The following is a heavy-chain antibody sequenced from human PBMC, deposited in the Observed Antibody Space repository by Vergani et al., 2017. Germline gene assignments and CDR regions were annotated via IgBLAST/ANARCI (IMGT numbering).Heavy chain of an antibody. Sequence: EVQLVESGGGLVQPGRSLRLSCAASGFTFSGYAMSWVRQAPGKGLEWVSTITRNGASTYYADSVRGRFTISRDNSQNMLYLQMSGLRAEDTALYYCAKRLSGSSTWYYFDYWGQGTLVTVSS. V-gene: IGHV3-23*04. J-gene: IGHJ4*02. CDR2: ITRNGAST. CDR1: GFTFSGYA. CDR3: AKRLSGSSTWYYFDY. D-gene: IGHD6-13*01.